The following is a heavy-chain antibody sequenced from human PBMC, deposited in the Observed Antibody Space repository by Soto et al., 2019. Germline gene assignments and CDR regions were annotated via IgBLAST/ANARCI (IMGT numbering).Heavy chain of an antibody. CDR1: GYTFTSYD. V-gene: IGHV1-8*01. CDR2: MNPNSGKT. CDR3: ARSGVIDFWSGYYSAFDI. D-gene: IGHD3-3*01. Sequence: ASVKVSCKASGYTFTSYDINWVRQATGQGLEWMGWMNPNSGKTGYAQKFQGRVTMTRNTSISTAYMELSSLRSEDTAVYYCARSGVIDFWSGYYSAFDIWGQGTMVTVSS. J-gene: IGHJ3*02.